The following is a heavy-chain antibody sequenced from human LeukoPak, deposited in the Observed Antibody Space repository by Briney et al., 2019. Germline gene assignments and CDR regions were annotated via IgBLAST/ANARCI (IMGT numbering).Heavy chain of an antibody. D-gene: IGHD2-2*01. J-gene: IGHJ5*02. Sequence: GRSLRLSCAASGFTFSDYGMHWVRQAPGKRLEWVAVIWYDGSNKYYADSVKGRFTISRDNSKNTLYLQMNSLRAEDTAIYYCAKGACSSTSCPFDPWGQGTLVTVSS. CDR1: GFTFSDYG. CDR3: AKGACSSTSCPFDP. CDR2: IWYDGSNK. V-gene: IGHV3-33*06.